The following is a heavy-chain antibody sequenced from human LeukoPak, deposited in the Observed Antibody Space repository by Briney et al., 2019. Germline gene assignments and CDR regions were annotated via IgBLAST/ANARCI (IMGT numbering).Heavy chain of an antibody. Sequence: ASVKVSCKASGYTFTGYYMHWVRQAPGQGLEWMGWINPNSGGTNYAQKFQGRVTMTRDTSISTAYMELSRLRSDDTAVYYCARESYDFWSGYFTRWGQGTLVTVSS. J-gene: IGHJ4*02. V-gene: IGHV1-2*02. D-gene: IGHD3-3*01. CDR1: GYTFTGYY. CDR2: INPNSGGT. CDR3: ARESYDFWSGYFTR.